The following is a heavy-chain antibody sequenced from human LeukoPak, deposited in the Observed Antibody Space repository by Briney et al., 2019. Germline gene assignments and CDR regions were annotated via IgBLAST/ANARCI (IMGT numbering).Heavy chain of an antibody. J-gene: IGHJ6*03. Sequence: ASVKVSCKASGGTFISYAISWVRQAPGQGLEWMGWINPNSGGTNYAQKFQGRVTMTRDTSISTAYMELSRLRSDDTAVYYCARVTVVTEYYYMDVWGKGTTVTVSS. CDR3: ARVTVVTEYYYMDV. CDR1: GGTFISYA. V-gene: IGHV1-2*02. D-gene: IGHD4-23*01. CDR2: INPNSGGT.